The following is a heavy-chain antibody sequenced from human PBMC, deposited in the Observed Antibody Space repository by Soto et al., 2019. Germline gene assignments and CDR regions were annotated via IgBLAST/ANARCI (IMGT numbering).Heavy chain of an antibody. CDR2: ISAYNGNT. J-gene: IGHJ5*02. V-gene: IGHV1-18*01. CDR1: GYTFTSYG. D-gene: IGHD6-13*01. CDR3: ARVYYSSSWRNWFDP. Sequence: GASVKVSCKASGYTFTSYGISWVRQAPGQGLEWMGWISAYNGNTNYAQKLQGRVTMTTDTSTSTAYMELRSLRSDDTAVYYCARVYYSSSWRNWFDPWGQGTLVTVSS.